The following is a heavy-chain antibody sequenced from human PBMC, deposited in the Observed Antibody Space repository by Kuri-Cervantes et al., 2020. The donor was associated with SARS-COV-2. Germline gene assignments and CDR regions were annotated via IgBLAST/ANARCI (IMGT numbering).Heavy chain of an antibody. D-gene: IGHD3-3*01. CDR2: IYYSGST. J-gene: IGHJ4*02. V-gene: IGHV4-59*12. Sequence: SETLSLTCAVYGGSFSSYYWSWIRQPPGKGLEWIGYIYYSGSTNYNPSLKSRVTISVDTSKNQFSLKLSSVTAADTAVYYCARVKTIFGVAPFDYWGQGTLVTVSS. CDR3: ARVKTIFGVAPFDY. CDR1: GGSFSSYY.